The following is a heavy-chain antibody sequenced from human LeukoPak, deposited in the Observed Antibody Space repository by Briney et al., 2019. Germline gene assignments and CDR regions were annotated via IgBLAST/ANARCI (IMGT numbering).Heavy chain of an antibody. J-gene: IGHJ4*02. CDR2: NKSKSDGGTI. Sequence: PGGSLRLSCAGAGFIFTDVCMSWVRRAPGKCLEWVGRNKSKSDGGTIDYAAPVKGRITVSRDDTRKTLSLELNTLKTEDAGVYYCTTDLDYWGQGTLVTVSS. CDR3: TTDLDY. V-gene: IGHV3-15*01. CDR1: GFIFTDVC.